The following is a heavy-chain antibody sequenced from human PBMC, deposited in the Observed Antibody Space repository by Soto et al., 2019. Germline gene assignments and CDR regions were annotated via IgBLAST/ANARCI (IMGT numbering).Heavy chain of an antibody. D-gene: IGHD6-13*01. CDR1: GGSISSYY. CDR2: IYYSGST. Sequence: SETLSLTCTVSGGSISSYYWSWLRQPPGKGLEWIGYIYYSGSTNYNPSLKSRVTISVDTSKNQFSLKLSSVTAVDTAVYYCARAERQQLPHSYYYYYYMDVWGKGTTVTVSS. J-gene: IGHJ6*03. CDR3: ARAERQQLPHSYYYYYYMDV. V-gene: IGHV4-59*01.